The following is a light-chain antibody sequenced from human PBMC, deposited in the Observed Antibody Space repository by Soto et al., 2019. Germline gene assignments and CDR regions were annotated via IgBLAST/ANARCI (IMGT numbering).Light chain of an antibody. J-gene: IGLJ3*02. CDR3: SSYTSTITVV. Sequence: QSVLTQPASVSGSPGQSITISCTGTSSDVGNYNYVAWYQHPPGKAPKLVIYEVSNRPSGVSNRFSGSKSGNTASLTISGLQAEDEADYYCSSYTSTITVVFGGGTKLTVL. CDR2: EVS. CDR1: SSDVGNYNY. V-gene: IGLV2-14*01.